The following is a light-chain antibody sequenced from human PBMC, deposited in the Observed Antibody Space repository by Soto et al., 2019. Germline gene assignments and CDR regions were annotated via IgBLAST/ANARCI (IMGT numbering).Light chain of an antibody. CDR1: QSVSSL. CDR3: QQYNIWPYT. V-gene: IGKV3-15*01. CDR2: DTS. J-gene: IGKJ2*01. Sequence: IVLRQSPTTPSVPPAEGPMLSWRASQSVSSLLAWYQQKPRQAPRLLIYDTSTRATGIPARFSGSGSGTDFTLTISSLQSEDFAIYYCQQYNIWPYTFGQGTKVDIK.